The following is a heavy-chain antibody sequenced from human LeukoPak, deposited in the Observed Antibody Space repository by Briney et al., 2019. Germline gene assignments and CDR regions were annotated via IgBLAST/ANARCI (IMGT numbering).Heavy chain of an antibody. CDR3: ARGYGQKTIFGVVIIRGYYYYYMDV. CDR1: GYTFTSYD. V-gene: IGHV1-8*01. D-gene: IGHD3-3*01. J-gene: IGHJ6*03. CDR2: MNPNSGNT. Sequence: ASVKVSCKASGYTFTSYDINWVRQATGQGLEWMGWMNPNSGNTGYAQKFQGRVTMTRNTSISTAYMELSSLRSEDTAVYYCARGYGQKTIFGVVIIRGYYYYYMDVWGKGTTVTVS.